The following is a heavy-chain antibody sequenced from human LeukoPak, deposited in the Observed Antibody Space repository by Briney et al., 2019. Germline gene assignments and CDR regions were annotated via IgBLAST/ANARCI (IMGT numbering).Heavy chain of an antibody. CDR1: GGSITSSY. CDR2: IHYTGST. Sequence: SETLSLTCTVPGGSITSSYWSWIRQSPGKGLEWIGYIHYTGSTNYNPSLKSRVTMLIDTSKNQFSLKLSSVTAADTAVYYCARGRYSAGDNWFDPWGQGTLVTVSS. J-gene: IGHJ5*02. V-gene: IGHV4-59*01. CDR3: ARGRYSAGDNWFDP. D-gene: IGHD3-9*01.